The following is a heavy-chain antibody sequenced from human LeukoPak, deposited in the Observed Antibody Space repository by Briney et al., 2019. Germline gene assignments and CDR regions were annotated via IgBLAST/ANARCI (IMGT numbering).Heavy chain of an antibody. CDR1: GYTFTSYY. CDR2: INPSGGST. J-gene: IGHJ6*03. V-gene: IGHV1-46*01. D-gene: IGHD2-2*01. CDR3: ARDPGKSTSCYGPCYMDV. Sequence: ASVKVSCKASGYTFTSYYMHWVRQAPGQGLEWMGIINPSGGSTSYAQKFQGRVTMTRDMSTSTVYMELSSLRSEDTAVYYCARDPGKSTSCYGPCYMDVSGKGTTVTVSS.